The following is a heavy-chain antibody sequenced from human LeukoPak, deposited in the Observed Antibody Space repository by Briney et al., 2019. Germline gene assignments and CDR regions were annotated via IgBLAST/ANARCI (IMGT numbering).Heavy chain of an antibody. V-gene: IGHV6-1*01. D-gene: IGHD5-18*01. CDR3: ASEGLGYSYREYYFDY. Sequence: SQTLSLTCAIPGDSVSSNSAAWNWIRQSPSRGLEWLGRTYYRSKWYNDYAVSVKSRITINPDTSKNQFSLQLNSVTPEDTAVYYCASEGLGYSYREYYFDYWGQGTLVTVSS. J-gene: IGHJ4*02. CDR2: TYYRSKWYN. CDR1: GDSVSSNSAA.